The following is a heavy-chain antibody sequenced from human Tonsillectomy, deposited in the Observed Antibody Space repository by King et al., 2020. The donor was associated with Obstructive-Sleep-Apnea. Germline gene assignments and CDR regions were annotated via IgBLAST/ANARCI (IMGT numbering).Heavy chain of an antibody. V-gene: IGHV4-38-2*02. J-gene: IGHJ4*02. CDR3: ARDLRDYYDSSGYYYGQFDY. CDR2: IYHSGST. Sequence: QLQESGPGLVKPSETLSLTCTVSGYSISSGYYWGWIRQPPGKGLEWIGSIYHSGSTYYNPSLKSRVTISVDTSKNQFSLKLSSVTAADTAVYYCARDLRDYYDSSGYYYGQFDYWGQGTLVTVSS. D-gene: IGHD3-22*01. CDR1: GYSISSGYY.